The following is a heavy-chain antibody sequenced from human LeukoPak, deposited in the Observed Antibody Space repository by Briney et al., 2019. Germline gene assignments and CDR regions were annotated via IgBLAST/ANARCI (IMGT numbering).Heavy chain of an antibody. V-gene: IGHV3-53*01. CDR1: GFTVSSNY. D-gene: IGHD5-12*01. CDR2: IYSGGST. J-gene: IGHJ4*02. Sequence: PGGSLRLSCAASGFTVSSNYMSWVRQAPGKGLEWVSVIYSGGSTYYADSVKGRFTISRDNSKNTLYLQMNSLRAEDTAVYYCASPRGYDSRDFDYWGQGTLVTVSS. CDR3: ASPRGYDSRDFDY.